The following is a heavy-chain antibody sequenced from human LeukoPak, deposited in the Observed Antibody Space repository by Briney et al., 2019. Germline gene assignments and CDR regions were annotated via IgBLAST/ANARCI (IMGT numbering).Heavy chain of an antibody. CDR1: GGSISSYY. V-gene: IGHV4-59*01. D-gene: IGHD1-1*01. CDR3: ARVPGTEDY. Sequence: SENLSPTCTVSGGSISSYYWSWIRRPPGKGLEWIGYIYYSGSTNYNPSLKSRVTISVDTSKNQFSLKLSSVTAADTAVYYCARVPGTEDYWGQGTLVTVSS. CDR2: IYYSGST. J-gene: IGHJ4*02.